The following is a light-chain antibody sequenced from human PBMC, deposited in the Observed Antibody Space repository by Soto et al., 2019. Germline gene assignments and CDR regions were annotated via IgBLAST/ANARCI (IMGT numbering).Light chain of an antibody. CDR1: SGSVSTTYY. CDR2: STN. V-gene: IGLV8-61*01. Sequence: QAVVTQEPSFSVSPGGTVTLTGGLTSGSVSTTYYPSWYQQTPGQAQRTLIYSTNTRSSGVPDRFSGSILGNKDALTITGAQADDESDYYCVLYMGRGIGLFVGRTKLTVL. CDR3: VLYMGRGIGL. J-gene: IGLJ3*02.